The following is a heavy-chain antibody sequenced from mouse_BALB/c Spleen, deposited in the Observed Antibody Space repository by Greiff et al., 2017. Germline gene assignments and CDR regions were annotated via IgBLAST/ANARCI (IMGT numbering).Heavy chain of an antibody. V-gene: IGHV8-12*01. D-gene: IGHD1-1*01. J-gene: IGHJ3*01. CDR3: ARRDYYGSSVFAY. Sequence: QVTLNVSGPGILQPSQTLSLTCSFSGFSLSTSGMGVSWIRQPSGKGLEWLAHIYWDDDKRFNPSLKSRLTISKDTSRNQVFLKITSVDTADTATYYCARRDYYGSSVFAYWGQGTLVTVSA. CDR1: GFSLSTSGMG. CDR2: IYWDDDK.